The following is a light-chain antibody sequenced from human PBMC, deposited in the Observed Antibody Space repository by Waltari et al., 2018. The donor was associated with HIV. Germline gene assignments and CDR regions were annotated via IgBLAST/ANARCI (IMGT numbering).Light chain of an antibody. CDR2: EVG. CDR3: ISYTTPNYYV. CDR1: SSDIDTSKR. J-gene: IGLJ1*01. V-gene: IGLV2-14*01. Sequence: QSALTHPDCGSWPPEPSITISCTESSSDIDTSKRVSFYQQYPGTAPNLTIYEVGNRPSGVSNRFSGSKSGNTASLTIAGLQAEDEADYYCISYTTPNYYVFGPGTWVTVL.